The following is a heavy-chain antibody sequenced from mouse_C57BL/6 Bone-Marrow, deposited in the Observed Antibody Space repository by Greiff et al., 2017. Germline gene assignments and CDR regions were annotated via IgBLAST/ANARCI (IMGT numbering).Heavy chain of an antibody. CDR2: IYPRSGNT. CDR3: ARDSNRGYAMDY. V-gene: IGHV1-81*01. D-gene: IGHD2-5*01. Sequence: QVQLKESGAELARPGASVKLSCKASGYTFTSYGISWVKQRTGQGLEWIGEIYPRSGNTYYNEKFKGKATLTADKSSSTAYMELRSLTSEDSAVYFCARDSNRGYAMDYWGQGTSVTVSS. J-gene: IGHJ4*01. CDR1: GYTFTSYG.